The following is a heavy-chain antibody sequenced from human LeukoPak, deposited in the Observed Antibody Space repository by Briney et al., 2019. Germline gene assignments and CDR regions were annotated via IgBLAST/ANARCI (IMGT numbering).Heavy chain of an antibody. J-gene: IGHJ4*02. CDR3: GCPLTLILLIIPRFHS. CDR2: MNSNSGHR. CDR1: GYTFTGYY. D-gene: IGHD2-21*01. Sequence: GASVKVSCKASGYTFTGYYMHWVRQAPGQGLEWMECMNSNSGHRAYAQNFQGRGTMTRITSVSPAYMELSSLRSEDTREATEGCPLTLILLIIPRFHSWGQGTLLTVSS. V-gene: IGHV1-8*02.